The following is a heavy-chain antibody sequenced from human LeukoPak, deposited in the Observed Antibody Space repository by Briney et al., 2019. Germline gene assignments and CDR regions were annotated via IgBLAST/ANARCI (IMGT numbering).Heavy chain of an antibody. V-gene: IGHV1-2*04. J-gene: IGHJ3*02. Sequence: SVKVSCKASGYTFIGYYMHWVRQAPGQGLEWMGWINPNSGGTNYAQKFQGWVTMTRDTSISTAYMELSRLRSDDTAVYYCARDGGYYDILTGYYKDDAFDIWGQGTMVTVSS. CDR3: ARDGGYYDILTGYYKDDAFDI. CDR1: GYTFIGYY. CDR2: INPNSGGT. D-gene: IGHD3-9*01.